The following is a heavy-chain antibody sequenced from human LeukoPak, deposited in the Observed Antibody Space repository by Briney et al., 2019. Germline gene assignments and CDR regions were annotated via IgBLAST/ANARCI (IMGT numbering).Heavy chain of an antibody. CDR2: ISGRGGST. V-gene: IGHV3-23*01. CDR1: GFTFSSYA. CDR3: AKLGITMIVVPLDYFDY. D-gene: IGHD3-22*01. J-gene: IGHJ4*02. Sequence: GGSLRLSCAASGFTFSSYAMSWVRQAPGKGLEWVSAISGRGGSTYYADSVKGRFTISRDNSKNTLYLQMNSLRAEDTAVYYCAKLGITMIVVPLDYFDYWGQGTLVTVSS.